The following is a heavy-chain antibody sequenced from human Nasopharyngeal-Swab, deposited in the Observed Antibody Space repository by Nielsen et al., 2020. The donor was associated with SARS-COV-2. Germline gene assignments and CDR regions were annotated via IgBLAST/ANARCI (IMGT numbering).Heavy chain of an antibody. CDR3: ARRGYPATDY. D-gene: IGHD3-22*01. J-gene: IGHJ4*02. Sequence: WIRQPPGKGLEWIGEINHSGSTNYNPSLKSRVTISVDTSKNQFSLKLSSVTAADTAAYYCARRGYPATDYWGQGTLVTVSS. CDR2: INHSGST. V-gene: IGHV4-34*01.